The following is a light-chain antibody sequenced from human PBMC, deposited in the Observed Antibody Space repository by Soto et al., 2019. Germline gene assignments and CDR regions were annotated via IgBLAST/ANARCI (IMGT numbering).Light chain of an antibody. J-gene: IGLJ3*02. V-gene: IGLV1-44*01. CDR3: AAWDDSLNLV. CDR2: SNN. Sequence: QSALTQPPSASGTPGQRVTISCSGSSSNIGSNTVTWYQQLPGTAPKLLIYSNNQRPSGVPDRFSGSKSDTSASLAISGLQSEDEADYYCAAWDDSLNLVFGGGTKLTVL. CDR1: SSNIGSNT.